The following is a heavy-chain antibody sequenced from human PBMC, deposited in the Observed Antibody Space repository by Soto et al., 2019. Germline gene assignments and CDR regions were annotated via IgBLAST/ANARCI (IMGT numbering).Heavy chain of an antibody. Sequence: GESLKISCKGSGYSFTSYWIGWVRQMPGKGLEWMGTIYPGDSDTRYSPSFQGQVTISADKSISTAYLQWSSLKASDTAMYYCARVVVVAAMYYYYGMDVWGQGTTVTV. V-gene: IGHV5-51*01. D-gene: IGHD2-15*01. CDR2: IYPGDSDT. J-gene: IGHJ6*02. CDR3: ARVVVVAAMYYYYGMDV. CDR1: GYSFTSYW.